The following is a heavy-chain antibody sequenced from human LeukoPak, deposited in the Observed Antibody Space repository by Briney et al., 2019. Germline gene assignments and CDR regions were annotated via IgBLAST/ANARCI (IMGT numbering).Heavy chain of an antibody. CDR1: GGSISSSSYY. CDR2: IYYSGST. D-gene: IGHD3-22*01. Sequence: SETLSLTCSVSGGSISSSSYYWGGIRQPPGKGLEWIGSIYYSGSTYYNPSLKSRVTISVDTSKNRFSLKLSSVAAADTAVYYCARHYDSSGYYSFTPVYFDYWGQGTLVTVSS. J-gene: IGHJ4*02. CDR3: ARHYDSSGYYSFTPVYFDY. V-gene: IGHV4-39*01.